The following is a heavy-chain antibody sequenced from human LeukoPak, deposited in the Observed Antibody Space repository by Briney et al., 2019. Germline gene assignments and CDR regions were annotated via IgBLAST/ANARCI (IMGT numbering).Heavy chain of an antibody. CDR1: GGTFSSYA. D-gene: IGHD4-11*01. Sequence: SVKVSCKASGGTFSSYAISWVRQAPGQGLEWMGGIIPIFGTANYAQKFQGGVTITADESTSTAYMELSSLRSEDTAVYYCARVRTLHTVTLPYYGMDVWGQGTTVTVSS. CDR2: IIPIFGTA. J-gene: IGHJ6*02. CDR3: ARVRTLHTVTLPYYGMDV. V-gene: IGHV1-69*13.